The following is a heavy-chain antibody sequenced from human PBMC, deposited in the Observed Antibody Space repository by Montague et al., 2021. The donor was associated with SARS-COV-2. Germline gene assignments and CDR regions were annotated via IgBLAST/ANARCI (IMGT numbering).Heavy chain of an antibody. J-gene: IGHJ6*02. D-gene: IGHD3-10*01. CDR3: GLGRGFAVGNHYYYSYGLDV. Sequence: SETLSLTCTVSGGSIRSSSHFWGWFRQPPGQRLEWIGTISYSGSTYYSPSLKSRVIISADTSKNQFSLNLRTVTAADTAVYFCGLGRGFAVGNHYYYSYGLDVWGQGTTVTFSS. CDR1: GGSIRSSSHF. CDR2: ISYSGST. V-gene: IGHV4-39*07.